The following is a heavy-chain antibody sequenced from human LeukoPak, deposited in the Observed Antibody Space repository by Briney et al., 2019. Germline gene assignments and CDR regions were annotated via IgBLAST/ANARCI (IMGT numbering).Heavy chain of an antibody. CDR3: ARARPAIAVAGLDV. Sequence: GGSLRLSCAASGFTFSSYSMNWVRQAPGKGLEWVSSISSSSSSYIYYADSVKGRFTISRDNAKNSLYLQMNSLRAEDTAVYYCARARPAIAVAGLDVWGQGTTVTVSS. V-gene: IGHV3-21*01. CDR2: ISSSSSSYI. CDR1: GFTFSSYS. J-gene: IGHJ6*02. D-gene: IGHD6-19*01.